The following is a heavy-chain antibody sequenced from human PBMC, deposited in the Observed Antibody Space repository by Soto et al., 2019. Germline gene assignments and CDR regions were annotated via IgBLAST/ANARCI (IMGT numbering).Heavy chain of an antibody. V-gene: IGHV3-9*01. CDR1: GFTFDDYA. J-gene: IGHJ4*02. CDR3: AKDIHSGIYYFDY. Sequence: GGSLRLSCAASGFTFDDYAMHWVRQAPGKGLEWVSGISWNSGSIGYADSVKGRFTISRDNAKNSLYLQMNSLRAEDTALYYCAKDIHSGIYYFDYWGQGTLVTVSS. CDR2: ISWNSGSI. D-gene: IGHD3-3*01.